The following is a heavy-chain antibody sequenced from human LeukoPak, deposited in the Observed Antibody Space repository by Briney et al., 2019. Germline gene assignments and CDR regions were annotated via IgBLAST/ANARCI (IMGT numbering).Heavy chain of an antibody. D-gene: IGHD6-19*01. CDR3: VRRQSRGGFFDY. V-gene: IGHV3-74*01. CDR1: GFTFSNYW. J-gene: IGHJ4*02. Sequence: GGSLRLSCAASGFTFSNYWMHWVRQAPGKGLVCVSRINGDGSSTNYPDSVKGRFTISRDSSKNTLYLQMDSLRVADTAVYYCVRRQSRGGFFDYWGQGALVTVSS. CDR2: INGDGSST.